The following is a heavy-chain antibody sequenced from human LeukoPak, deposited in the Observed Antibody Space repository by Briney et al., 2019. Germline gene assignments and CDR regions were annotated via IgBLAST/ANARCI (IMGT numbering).Heavy chain of an antibody. CDR1: GGSFSGYY. D-gene: IGHD3-9*01. Sequence: SETLSLTCAVYGGSFSGYYWSWIRQPPGKGLEWIGEINHSGSTNYNPSLKSRVTISVDTSKNQFSLKLSSVTAADTAVYYCARRYDILTGYYLEGFDPWGQGTLVTVSS. V-gene: IGHV4-34*01. J-gene: IGHJ5*02. CDR3: ARRYDILTGYYLEGFDP. CDR2: INHSGST.